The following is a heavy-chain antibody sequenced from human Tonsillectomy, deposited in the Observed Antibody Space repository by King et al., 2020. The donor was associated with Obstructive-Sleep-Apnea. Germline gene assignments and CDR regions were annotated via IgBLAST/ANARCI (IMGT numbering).Heavy chain of an antibody. CDR2: IYHSGST. CDR1: GGSISSGGYS. CDR3: ARGFASGRFLEWLFFDY. Sequence: LQLQESGSGLVKPSQTLSLTCAVSGGSISSGGYSWSWIRQPPGKGLEWIGYIYHSGSTYYNPSLKSRVTISVDRSKNQFSLKLSSVTAADTAVYYCARGFASGRFLEWLFFDYWGKGTLVTVSS. J-gene: IGHJ4*02. V-gene: IGHV4-30-2*01. D-gene: IGHD3-3*01.